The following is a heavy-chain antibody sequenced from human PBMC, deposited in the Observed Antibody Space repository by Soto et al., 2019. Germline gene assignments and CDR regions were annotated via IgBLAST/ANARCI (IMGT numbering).Heavy chain of an antibody. CDR1: RGSVSSSSYF. CDR3: ARDDTYFDP. V-gene: IGHV4-61*01. J-gene: IGHJ5*02. Sequence: SQTLSLTCTVSRGSVSSSSYFWSWIRQPPGRGLEWIGYIYSSGSTNYNPSLKSRVTISLDTSKNQFSLKLNSVTPADTAVYYCARDDTYFDPWSQGALVTVSS. CDR2: IYSSGST.